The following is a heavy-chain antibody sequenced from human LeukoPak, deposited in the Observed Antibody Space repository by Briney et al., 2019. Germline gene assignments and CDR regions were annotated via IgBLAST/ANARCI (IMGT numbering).Heavy chain of an antibody. Sequence: GGSLRLSCAASGFTFSNAWMSWVRQAPGKGLEWVAFIRYDGSNKYYADSVKGRFTISRDNSKNTLYLQMNNLRVEDTAVFYCVNGESFYGDYGFDYWGQGTLVTASS. CDR2: IRYDGSNK. D-gene: IGHD4-17*01. V-gene: IGHV3-30*02. J-gene: IGHJ4*02. CDR1: GFTFSNAW. CDR3: VNGESFYGDYGFDY.